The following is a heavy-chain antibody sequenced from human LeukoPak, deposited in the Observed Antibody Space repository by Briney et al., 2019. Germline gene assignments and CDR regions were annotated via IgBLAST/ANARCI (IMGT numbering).Heavy chain of an antibody. CDR2: INKDETEK. CDR1: EFTSSAFW. J-gene: IGHJ6*04. V-gene: IGHV3-7*01. D-gene: IGHD2-8*02. Sequence: GGSLRLSCAASEFTSSAFWMTRVRRPPGKGLEWVANINKDETEKEYVDSVKGRFSIFRDNAKNSVFLQMNSLRAEDTAVYYCAIFAGAVPGNLLLWGKGTTVIVSA. CDR3: AIFAGAVPGNLLL.